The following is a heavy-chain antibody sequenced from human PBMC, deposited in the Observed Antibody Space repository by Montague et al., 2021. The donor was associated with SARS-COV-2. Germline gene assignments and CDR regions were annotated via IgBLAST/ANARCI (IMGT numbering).Heavy chain of an antibody. CDR1: GFTFSDYY. CDR3: ARALIQGARRIYYSGMDV. J-gene: IGHJ6*02. Sequence: SLRLSCAASGFTFSDYYMSWIRQAPGKGLEWISYIGNSGDTIYHADSVKGRFTISRDNARNSLYLQRNSLRAEDTAVYYCARALIQGARRIYYSGMDVWGQGTMVTVSS. V-gene: IGHV3-11*01. D-gene: IGHD3-10*01. CDR2: IGNSGDTI.